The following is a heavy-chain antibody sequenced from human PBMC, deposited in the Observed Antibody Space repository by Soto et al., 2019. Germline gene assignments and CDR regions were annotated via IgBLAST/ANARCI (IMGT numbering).Heavy chain of an antibody. D-gene: IGHD5-18*01. CDR3: AKDHDPRGCSYRPHDY. V-gene: IGHV3-73*01. CDR1: GFTFSGSA. Sequence: PGGSLRLSCAVSGFTFSGSAMYWVRQASGKGLEWVGRIRSKANSYATAYAASVKGRFTISRDDSKNTVFLQMISLRAEDTSIYYCAKDHDPRGCSYRPHDYWGQATLVTVSS. J-gene: IGHJ4*02. CDR2: IRSKANSYAT.